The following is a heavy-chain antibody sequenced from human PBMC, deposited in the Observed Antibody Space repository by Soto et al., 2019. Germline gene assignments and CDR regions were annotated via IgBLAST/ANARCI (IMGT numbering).Heavy chain of an antibody. CDR1: GGSFSGYY. J-gene: IGHJ6*02. V-gene: IGHV4-34*01. CDR3: AFRYCGGDCYSRYYYYGMDV. Sequence: SETLSLTCAVYGGSFSGYYWSWIRQPPGNGLEWIGEINHSGSTNYNPSLKSRVTISVDTSKNQFSLKLSSVTAADTAVYYCAFRYCGGDCYSRYYYYGMDVWGQGTTVTVS. D-gene: IGHD2-21*02. CDR2: INHSGST.